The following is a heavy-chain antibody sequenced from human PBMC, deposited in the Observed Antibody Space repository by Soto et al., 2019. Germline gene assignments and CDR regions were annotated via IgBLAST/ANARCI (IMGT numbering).Heavy chain of an antibody. Sequence: ASVKVSCKPSGYTFTDYFIHWVRQAPGQGLEWMGWINPKNGRTFYGQKFQGRVTLTSDTSITTAYMELTSLRSDDTAVYYCAREGSPGGRWFDPWVQGTLVTVSS. D-gene: IGHD3-16*01. J-gene: IGHJ5*02. CDR2: INPKNGRT. V-gene: IGHV1-2*02. CDR3: AREGSPGGRWFDP. CDR1: GYTFTDYF.